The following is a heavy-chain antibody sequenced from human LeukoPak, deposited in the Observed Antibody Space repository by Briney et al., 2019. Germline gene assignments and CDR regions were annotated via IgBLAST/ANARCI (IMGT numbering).Heavy chain of an antibody. CDR1: GGSISSYY. CDR2: IHYSGST. CDR3: ARAPAAVYYYYYGMDV. D-gene: IGHD6-13*01. Sequence: PSETLSLTCTVSGGSISSYYWSWIRQPPGKGLEWIGYIHYSGSTNYNPSLKSRVTISVDTSKNQFSLKLSSVTAADTAVYYCARAPAAVYYYYYGMDVWGQGTTVTVSS. J-gene: IGHJ6*02. V-gene: IGHV4-59*01.